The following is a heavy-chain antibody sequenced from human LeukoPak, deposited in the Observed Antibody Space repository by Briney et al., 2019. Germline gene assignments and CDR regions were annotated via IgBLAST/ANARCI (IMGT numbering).Heavy chain of an antibody. CDR1: GGLFSSYA. CDR3: ARNPPELVRYFDWLALDY. J-gene: IGHJ4*02. Sequence: SGKVSCTPAGGLFSSYAISWVRRAAGQGLEGMGGIIPIFGTANYAQKFQGRVTITTDESTSTAYMELSSLRSEDTAVYYCARNPPELVRYFDWLALDYWGQGTLVTVSS. CDR2: IIPIFGTA. V-gene: IGHV1-69*05. D-gene: IGHD3-9*01.